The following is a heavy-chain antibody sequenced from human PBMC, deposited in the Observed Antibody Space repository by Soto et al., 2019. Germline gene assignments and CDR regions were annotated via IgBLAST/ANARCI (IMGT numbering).Heavy chain of an antibody. J-gene: IGHJ3*02. CDR3: PREHIEAGSPDAFDI. D-gene: IGHD6-13*01. V-gene: IGHV5-51*01. CDR1: GYSFTSYW. Sequence: PGEAMKISCKGSGYSFTSYWIAWVRQMPGKGLEWMGIIYPGDSDTRYSPSFQGQVTISADKSISTAYLHWSTLKASDTAMYYCPREHIEAGSPDAFDIWGQGTMVTVSS. CDR2: IYPGDSDT.